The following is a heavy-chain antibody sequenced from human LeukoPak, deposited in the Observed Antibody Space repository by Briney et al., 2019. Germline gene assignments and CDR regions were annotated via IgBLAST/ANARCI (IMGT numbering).Heavy chain of an antibody. V-gene: IGHV4-30-4*01. CDR1: GGSISSGDYC. Sequence: SSETLSLTCTVSGGSISSGDYCWSWIRQPPGKGLEWIGYIYYSGSTYYNPSLKSRVTISVDTSKNQFSLKLSSVTAADTAVYYCARRHGYCSGGSCSGSWFDPWGQGTLVTVSS. CDR2: IYYSGST. CDR3: ARRHGYCSGGSCSGSWFDP. J-gene: IGHJ5*02. D-gene: IGHD2-15*01.